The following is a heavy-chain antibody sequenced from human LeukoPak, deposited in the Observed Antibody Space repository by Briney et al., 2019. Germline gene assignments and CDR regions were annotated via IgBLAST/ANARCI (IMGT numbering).Heavy chain of an antibody. CDR3: ARADPNYGSGSYSYYFDY. J-gene: IGHJ4*02. CDR1: GGSISSYY. CDR2: IYYSGST. D-gene: IGHD3-10*01. Sequence: PSETLSLTCTVSGGSISSYYWSWIRQPPGKGLEWIGYIYYSGSTNYNPSLRSRVTISVDTSKNQFSLKLSSVTAADTAVYYCARADPNYGSGSYSYYFDYWGQGTLVTVSS. V-gene: IGHV4-59*08.